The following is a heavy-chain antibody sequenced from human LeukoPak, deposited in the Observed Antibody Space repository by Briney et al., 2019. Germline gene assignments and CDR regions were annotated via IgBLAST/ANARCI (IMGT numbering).Heavy chain of an antibody. CDR1: GFTFSSYA. J-gene: IGHJ3*02. V-gene: IGHV3-23*01. CDR3: AKCSIIDTLLLWFGELSVDAFDI. CDR2: ISGSGGST. D-gene: IGHD3-10*01. Sequence: PGGSLRLSCAASGFTFSSYAMSWVRQAPGKGLEWVSAISGSGGSTYYADSVKGRFTISRDNSKNTLYLQMNSLRAEDTAVYYCAKCSIIDTLLLWFGELSVDAFDIWSQGTMVTVSS.